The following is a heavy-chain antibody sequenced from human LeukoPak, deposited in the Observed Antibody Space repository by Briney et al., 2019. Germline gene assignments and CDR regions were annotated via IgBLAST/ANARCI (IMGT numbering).Heavy chain of an antibody. CDR3: ARDDDGDAFDI. D-gene: IGHD1-1*01. CDR2: ISSSSSYI. CDR1: GFTFSSYS. J-gene: IGHJ3*02. V-gene: IGHV3-21*01. Sequence: GGSLRLSCAASGFTFSSYSMNWVRQAPAKGLEWVSSISSSSSYIYYADSVKGRFTISRDNAKNSLYLQMNSLRAEDTAVYYCARDDDGDAFDIWGQGTMVTVSS.